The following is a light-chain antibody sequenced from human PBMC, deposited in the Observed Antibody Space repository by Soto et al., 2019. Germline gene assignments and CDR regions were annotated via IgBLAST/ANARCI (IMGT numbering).Light chain of an antibody. J-gene: IGLJ3*02. Sequence: QSVLTQPPSVSGAPGQRVTISCTGSRSNIGAGYDVHWYQQLPGTAPKLLIYGNSNRPSGVPDRFSGSKSGTSASLAITGLQAEDEADYYCQSYDSSLSGWGFGGGPKLTVL. CDR3: QSYDSSLSGWG. CDR1: RSNIGAGYD. CDR2: GNS. V-gene: IGLV1-40*01.